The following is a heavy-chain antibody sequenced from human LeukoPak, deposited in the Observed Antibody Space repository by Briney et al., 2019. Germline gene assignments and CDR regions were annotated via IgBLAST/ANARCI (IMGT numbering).Heavy chain of an antibody. Sequence: SVKVSCKASGGTFSSYAISWVRQAPGQGLEWMGGIIPIFGTANYAQKFQGRVTITADESTSTAYMELSSLRSEDTAVYYCASGYSYGLQDPFHYWGQGTLVTVSS. CDR3: ASGYSYGLQDPFHY. CDR1: GGTFSSYA. J-gene: IGHJ4*02. CDR2: IIPIFGTA. V-gene: IGHV1-69*13. D-gene: IGHD5-18*01.